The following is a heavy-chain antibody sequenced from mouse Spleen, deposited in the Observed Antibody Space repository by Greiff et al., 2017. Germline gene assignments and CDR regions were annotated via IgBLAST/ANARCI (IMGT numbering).Heavy chain of an antibody. D-gene: IGHD1-1*01. V-gene: IGHV1-50*01. J-gene: IGHJ4*01. Sequence: QVQLQQSGAELVKPGASVKLSCKASGYTFTSYWMQWVKQRPGQGLEWIGEIDPADSYTNYNQKFKGKATLTVDTSSSTAYMQLSSLTSEDSAVYYCARSGAHYYGSSYAMDYWGQGTSVTVSS. CDR2: IDPADSYT. CDR3: ARSGAHYYGSSYAMDY. CDR1: GYTFTSYW.